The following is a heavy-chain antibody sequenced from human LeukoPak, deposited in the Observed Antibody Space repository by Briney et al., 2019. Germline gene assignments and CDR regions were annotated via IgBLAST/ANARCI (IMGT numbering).Heavy chain of an antibody. CDR2: INHSGST. J-gene: IGHJ6*02. D-gene: IGHD1-1*01. CDR3: ARGRWNYYYYYGMDV. Sequence: SETLSLTCAVYGGSFSGYYWSWLRQPPGRGLEWIGEINHSGSTNYNPSLKSRVTISVDTSKNQFSLKLSSVTAADTAVYYCARGRWNYYYYYGMDVWGQGTTVTVSS. V-gene: IGHV4-34*01. CDR1: GGSFSGYY.